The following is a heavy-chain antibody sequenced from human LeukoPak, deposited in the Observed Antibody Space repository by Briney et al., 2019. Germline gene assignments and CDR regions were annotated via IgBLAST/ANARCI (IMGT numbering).Heavy chain of an antibody. CDR1: GYTFTSYY. CDR2: INPSGGST. V-gene: IGHV1-46*01. CDR3: ASTTFGISIVRSPEHPYYFDY. Sequence: APVKVSCKASGYTFTSYYMHWVRQAPGQGLEWMGIINPSGGSTSYAQKFQGRVTISVDTSKNQFSLKLRSVTAADTAVYYCASTTFGISIVRSPEHPYYFDYWGQGTLVTVSS. D-gene: IGHD3-10*01. J-gene: IGHJ4*02.